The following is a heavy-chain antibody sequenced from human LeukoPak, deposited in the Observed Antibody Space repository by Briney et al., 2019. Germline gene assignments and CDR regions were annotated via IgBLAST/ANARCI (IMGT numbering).Heavy chain of an antibody. Sequence: PGGSLRLSCAASGFTFSNYWMHWVRQAPGKGLVWVSRINSDMSSTNYADSVKGRFTISRDNAKNSLYLQMNSLRAEDTAVYYCARALPSSWYYFDYWGEGTLVTVSS. J-gene: IGHJ4*02. V-gene: IGHV3-74*01. CDR3: ARALPSSWYYFDY. CDR1: GFTFSNYW. D-gene: IGHD6-13*01. CDR2: INSDMSST.